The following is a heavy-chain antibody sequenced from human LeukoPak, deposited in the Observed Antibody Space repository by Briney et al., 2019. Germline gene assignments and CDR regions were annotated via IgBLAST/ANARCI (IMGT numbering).Heavy chain of an antibody. J-gene: IGHJ1*01. D-gene: IGHD3-22*01. V-gene: IGHV3-74*01. CDR1: GFTFSSYW. Sequence: GGSLRLSCAVSGFTFSSYWMHWFRQAPGKGLVWVSRIKSDGSTHYADCVKGRFTISRDNAKNTVSLQMSGLRAEDTGVYYCARAPSEIGGYYPEYFRHWGQGTLFTVSS. CDR2: IKSDGST. CDR3: ARAPSEIGGYYPEYFRH.